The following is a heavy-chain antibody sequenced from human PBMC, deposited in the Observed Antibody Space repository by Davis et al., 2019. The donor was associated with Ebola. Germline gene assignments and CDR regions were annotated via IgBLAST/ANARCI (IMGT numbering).Heavy chain of an antibody. J-gene: IGHJ5*02. CDR1: GGSISSSGYN. Sequence: ETLSLTCSVSGGSISSSGYNWGWVRQPPGKGLEWLGSIYYTGSTYYNPSLKSRVAMSVDTSKNQFSLSLSSLTAADTAIYYCARQHRVTRPLDLWGQGTLVTVSS. V-gene: IGHV4-39*01. CDR3: ARQHRVTRPLDL. CDR2: IYYTGST.